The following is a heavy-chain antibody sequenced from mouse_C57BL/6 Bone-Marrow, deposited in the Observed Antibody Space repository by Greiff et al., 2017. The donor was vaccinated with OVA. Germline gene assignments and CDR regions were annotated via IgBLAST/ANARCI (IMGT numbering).Heavy chain of an antibody. V-gene: IGHV1-50*01. J-gene: IGHJ3*01. Sequence: QVQLKESGAELVKPGASVKLSCKASGYTFTSYWMQWVKQRPGQGLEWIGEIDPSDSYTNYNPKFKGKATLTVDTSSSTAYMQLSSLTSEDSAVYYCARWELGRSAYWGQGTLVTVSA. CDR2: IDPSDSYT. D-gene: IGHD4-1*01. CDR1: GYTFTSYW. CDR3: ARWELGRSAY.